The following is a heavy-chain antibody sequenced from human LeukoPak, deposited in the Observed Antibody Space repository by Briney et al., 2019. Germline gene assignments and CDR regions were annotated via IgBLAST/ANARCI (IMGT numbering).Heavy chain of an antibody. J-gene: IGHJ5*02. CDR2: ISGSGGST. CDR3: AKDIPDIVVVPTISNWFDP. D-gene: IGHD2-2*01. V-gene: IGHV3-23*01. Sequence: PGGSLRLSCAASGFTFSSYAMSWVRQAPGKGLEWVSAISGSGGSTYYADSVKGRFTISRGNSKNTLYLQMNSLRAEDTAVYYCAKDIPDIVVVPTISNWFDPWGQGTLVTVSS. CDR1: GFTFSSYA.